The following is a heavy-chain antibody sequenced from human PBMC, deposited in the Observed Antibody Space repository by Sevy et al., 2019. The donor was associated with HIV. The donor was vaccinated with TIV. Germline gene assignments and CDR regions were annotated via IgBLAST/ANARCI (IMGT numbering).Heavy chain of an antibody. D-gene: IGHD2-21*02. Sequence: ASVKVSCKASGYTFTSYYMHWVRQAPGQGLEWMGIINPSGGSTSYAQMFQGRVTMTRDTSTSTVYMELSSLRSEDTAVYYCARVVSDGGDWDYWGQGTLVTVSS. CDR1: GYTFTSYY. CDR2: INPSGGST. V-gene: IGHV1-46*01. CDR3: ARVVSDGGDWDY. J-gene: IGHJ4*02.